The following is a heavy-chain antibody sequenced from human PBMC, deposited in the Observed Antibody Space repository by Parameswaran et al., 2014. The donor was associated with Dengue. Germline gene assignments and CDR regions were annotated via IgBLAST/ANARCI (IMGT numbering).Heavy chain of an antibody. J-gene: IGHJ6*04. CDR2: IFSNDEK. D-gene: IGHD5-18*01. V-gene: IGHV2-26*01. CDR3: ARHVDTASYYYYGMDV. Sequence: VRQAPGKALEWLAHIFSNDEKSYSTSLKSRLTISKDTSKSQVVLTMTNMDPVDTATYYCARHVDTASYYYYGMDVWAKDHGHRLL.